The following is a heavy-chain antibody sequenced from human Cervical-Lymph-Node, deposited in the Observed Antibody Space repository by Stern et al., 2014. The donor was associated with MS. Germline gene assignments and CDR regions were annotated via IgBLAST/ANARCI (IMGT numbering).Heavy chain of an antibody. J-gene: IGHJ4*02. CDR3: ARSMADYYDPFDC. V-gene: IGHV5-51*01. D-gene: IGHD3-22*01. CDR1: GSRFTNDW. CDR2: IYPGELDI. Sequence: EVQLVESGAEVKKPGESLKISCQVSGSRFTNDWIGWGRQMPGKGLEWMGAIYPGELDITYSPSFQGQVTISADKTTITAYLQWSSLKASDTAIYYCARSMADYYDPFDCWGQGTLVTVSS.